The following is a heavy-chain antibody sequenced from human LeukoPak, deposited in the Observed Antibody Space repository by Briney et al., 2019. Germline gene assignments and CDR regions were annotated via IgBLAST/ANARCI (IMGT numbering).Heavy chain of an antibody. CDR1: GYTFTGYY. V-gene: IGHV1-2*02. CDR3: ARSLTRRLVATNREYFQH. CDR2: INPNSGGT. D-gene: IGHD5-12*01. J-gene: IGHJ1*01. Sequence: GASVKVSCKASGYTFTGYYMHWVRQAPGQGLEWMGWINPNSGGTNYAQKFQGRVTMTRDASISTAYMELSRLRSDDTAVYYCARSLTRRLVATNREYFQHWGQGTLVTVSS.